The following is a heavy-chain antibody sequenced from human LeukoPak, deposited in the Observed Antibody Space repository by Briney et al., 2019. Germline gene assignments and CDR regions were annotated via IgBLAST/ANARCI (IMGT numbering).Heavy chain of an antibody. CDR2: TYYRSKWYN. CDR3: ARNLRANTYYYYYYMDV. Sequence: SQTLSLTCAISGDSVSSNSAAWNWIRQSPSRGLEWLGRTYYRSKWYNDYAVSVKSRITINPDTSKNQFSLQLNSVTPEDTAVYYCARNLRANTYYYYYYMDVWGKGTTVTVSS. D-gene: IGHD1-26*01. V-gene: IGHV6-1*01. J-gene: IGHJ6*03. CDR1: GDSVSSNSAA.